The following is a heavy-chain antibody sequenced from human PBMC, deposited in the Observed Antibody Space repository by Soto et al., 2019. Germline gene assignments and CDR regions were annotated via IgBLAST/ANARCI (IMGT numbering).Heavy chain of an antibody. Sequence: GGSLRLSCAASGFTFSSYSMNWVRQAPGKGLEWVSSISSSSSYIYYADSVKGRFTIPRDNAKNSLYLQMNSLRAEDTAVYYCARDSYYYGSGEEMDYYYYYYMDVWGKGTTVTVSS. CDR3: ARDSYYYGSGEEMDYYYYYYMDV. D-gene: IGHD3-10*01. J-gene: IGHJ6*03. CDR2: ISSSSSYI. CDR1: GFTFSSYS. V-gene: IGHV3-21*01.